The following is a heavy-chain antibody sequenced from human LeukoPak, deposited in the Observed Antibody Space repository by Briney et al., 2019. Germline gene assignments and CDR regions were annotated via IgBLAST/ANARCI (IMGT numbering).Heavy chain of an antibody. V-gene: IGHV1-24*01. J-gene: IGHJ4*02. CDR3: ATLDSSGYYRTYYFDY. CDR1: GYTLTELS. Sequence: ASVKVSCKVSGYTLTELSMHWVRQAPGKGLEWMGGFDPEDGETIYAQKSQGRVTMTEDTSTDTAYMELSSLRSEDTAVYYCATLDSSGYYRTYYFDYWGQGTLVTVSS. CDR2: FDPEDGET. D-gene: IGHD3-22*01.